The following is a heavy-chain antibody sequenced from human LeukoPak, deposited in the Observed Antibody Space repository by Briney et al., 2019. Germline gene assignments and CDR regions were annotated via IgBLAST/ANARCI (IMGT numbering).Heavy chain of an antibody. CDR1: GFTFSTYS. J-gene: IGHJ4*02. Sequence: GALRISWAASGFTFSTYSMNWGRQAPREGVEGVSYISTTTSAIYYADSVKGRFTVSRDNAKSSLYLQMNSLRADDTAVYYCARAPYGERGGSDYWGQGTLVTVSS. D-gene: IGHD4-17*01. V-gene: IGHV3-48*01. CDR2: ISTTTSAI. CDR3: ARAPYGERGGSDY.